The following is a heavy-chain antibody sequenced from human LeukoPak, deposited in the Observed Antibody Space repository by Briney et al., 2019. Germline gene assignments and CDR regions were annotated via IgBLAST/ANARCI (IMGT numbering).Heavy chain of an antibody. CDR1: GYSLGKNYY. D-gene: IGHD3-16*01. V-gene: IGHV4-38-2*01. CDR3: ARYDSRGSASTRFDY. CDR2: LYGTGST. J-gene: IGHJ4*02. Sequence: PSETLSLTRAVSGYSLGKNYYWGWIRQPPGKGLEWIGRLYGTGSTSYNPSLMNRVTMSVDTSKNHFSLKLTSVTAADTAVYYCARYDSRGSASTRFDYWGQGILVTISS.